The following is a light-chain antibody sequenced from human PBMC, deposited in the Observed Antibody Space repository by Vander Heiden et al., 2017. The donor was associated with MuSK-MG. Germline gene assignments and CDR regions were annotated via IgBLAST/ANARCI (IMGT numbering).Light chain of an antibody. J-gene: IGLJ3*02. Sequence: LVLTQSPLASAPVGASVKLTCTRNSGHSGYAIAWHQQQPEKGPRYLMKVNSDGSHSKGDGIPDRFSGSSSGAERYLTISSLHSEDEADYYCQTWGAGIRVFGGGTKLTVL. CDR2: VNSDGSH. CDR3: QTWGAGIRV. CDR1: SGHSGYA. V-gene: IGLV4-69*01.